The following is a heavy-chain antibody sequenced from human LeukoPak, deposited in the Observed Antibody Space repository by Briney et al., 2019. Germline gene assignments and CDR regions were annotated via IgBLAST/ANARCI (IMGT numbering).Heavy chain of an antibody. V-gene: IGHV4-59*08. J-gene: IGHJ4*02. CDR1: GGSITNYY. CDR2: IYNTGNT. Sequence: KPSETLSLTCTVSGGSITNYYCHWIRQPPGKGLEWIGYIYNTGNTKYNPSLKTRVTISGDTSKKQFSLNLSSVTAADTAVYYCARGPWSYFHSWGQGTLVTVSS. CDR3: ARGPWSYFHS. D-gene: IGHD2-8*02.